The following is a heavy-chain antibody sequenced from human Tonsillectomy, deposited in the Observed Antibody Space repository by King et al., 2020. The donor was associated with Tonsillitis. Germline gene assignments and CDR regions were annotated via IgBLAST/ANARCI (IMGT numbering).Heavy chain of an antibody. V-gene: IGHV4-31*03. CDR1: GGSISSGGYY. CDR3: ARGADYYCSGTQQFDY. D-gene: IGHD3-10*01. CDR2: IYYSGST. Sequence: VQLQESGPGLVKPSQTLSLTCTVSGGSISSGGYYWSWIRQHPGKGLEWIGYIYYSGSTYYNPSLKSRVTISVDTSKNQFSLKLSSVTAADTAVYYCARGADYYCSGTQQFDYWGQGTLVTVSS. J-gene: IGHJ4*02.